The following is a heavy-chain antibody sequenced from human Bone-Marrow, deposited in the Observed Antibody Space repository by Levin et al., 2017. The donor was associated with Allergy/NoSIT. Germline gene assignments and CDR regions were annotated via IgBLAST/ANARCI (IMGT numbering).Heavy chain of an antibody. J-gene: IGHJ6*02. CDR1: EFTFSNYV. V-gene: IGHV3-23*01. Sequence: GGSLRLSCAASEFTFSNYVMGWIRQAPGKGLVWVSSISGSGEDTYNADSVKGRFTISRDNSKNTLYLHMDSLRAEDTAVYYCARDFSGGSVYDDGMDVWGQGTTVTVSS. CDR3: ARDFSGGSVYDDGMDV. D-gene: IGHD3-3*01. CDR2: ISGSGEDT.